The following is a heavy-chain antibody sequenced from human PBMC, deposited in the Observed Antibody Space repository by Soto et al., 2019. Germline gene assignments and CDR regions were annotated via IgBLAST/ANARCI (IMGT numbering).Heavy chain of an antibody. J-gene: IGHJ6*02. Sequence: WTWIRQPPGKGLEWIGYIYNSGNTNYSPSLKSPVTMSIDTSKNQVSLRLNSVTAADSAMYYCAKFRDGFYYYYGMDVWGQGTSVTVS. CDR3: AKFRDGFYYYYGMDV. CDR2: IYNSGNT. D-gene: IGHD3-10*01. V-gene: IGHV4-59*01.